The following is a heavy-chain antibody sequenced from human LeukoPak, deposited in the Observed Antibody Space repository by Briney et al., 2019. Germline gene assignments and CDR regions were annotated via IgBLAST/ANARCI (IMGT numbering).Heavy chain of an antibody. CDR3: VRAVHHLFYSDSSGYYGDALDV. CDR2: IYSGGTI. J-gene: IGHJ3*01. CDR1: GLRERTNY. V-gene: IGHV3-53*01. Sequence: GGPVRLPCAAWGLRERTNYVLGLPEAPGKGVEWVSVIYSGGTIRYEVSVEGRLNISRDNSRDTLHLQMNRLRVEHTAVYYCVRAVHHLFYSDSSGYYGDALDVWGQGTVVTVSS. D-gene: IGHD3-22*01.